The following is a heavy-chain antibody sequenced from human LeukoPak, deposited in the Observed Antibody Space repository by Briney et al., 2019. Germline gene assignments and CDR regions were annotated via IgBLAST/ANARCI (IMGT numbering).Heavy chain of an antibody. Sequence: PSETLSLTCAVYGGSFSGYYWSWIRQPPGKGLEWIGEINHSGSTNYNPSLKSRVTISVDTSKNQFSLKLSSVTAADTAVYYCARVLKSSSAPLDDPWGQGTLVTVSS. CDR3: ARVLKSSSAPLDDP. CDR1: GGSFSGYY. V-gene: IGHV4-34*01. D-gene: IGHD3-22*01. CDR2: INHSGST. J-gene: IGHJ5*02.